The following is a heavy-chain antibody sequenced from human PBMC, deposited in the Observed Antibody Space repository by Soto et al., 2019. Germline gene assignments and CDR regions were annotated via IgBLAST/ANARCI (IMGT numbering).Heavy chain of an antibody. Sequence: ASVKVSCKASGYTFTSYGISWVRQAPGQGLEWMGWISAYNGNTNYAQKLQGRVTITADESTSTAYMELSSLRSEDTAVYYCARGIAALGNYFDYWGQGTLVTVSS. V-gene: IGHV1-18*01. CDR3: ARGIAALGNYFDY. CDR2: ISAYNGNT. CDR1: GYTFTSYG. D-gene: IGHD6-6*01. J-gene: IGHJ4*02.